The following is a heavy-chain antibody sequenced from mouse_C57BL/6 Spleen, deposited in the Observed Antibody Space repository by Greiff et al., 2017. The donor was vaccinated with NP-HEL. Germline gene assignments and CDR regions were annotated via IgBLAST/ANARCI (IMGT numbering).Heavy chain of an antibody. Sequence: VQLKQSGAELVKPGASVKLSCTASGFNIKDYYMHWVKQRTEQGLEWIGRIDPEDGETKYAPKFQGKATITADTSSNTAYLQLSSLTSEDTAVYYCATHITTVVATSYWYFDVWGTGTTVTVSS. CDR1: GFNIKDYY. D-gene: IGHD1-1*01. CDR2: IDPEDGET. V-gene: IGHV14-2*01. CDR3: ATHITTVVATSYWYFDV. J-gene: IGHJ1*03.